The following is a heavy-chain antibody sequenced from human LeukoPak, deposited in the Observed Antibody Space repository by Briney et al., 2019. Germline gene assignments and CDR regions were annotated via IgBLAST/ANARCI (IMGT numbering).Heavy chain of an antibody. Sequence: GGSLRLSCAASGFTFSSYSMNWVRQAPGKGLEWVSSISSSSSYIYYADSVKGRFTISRDNAKNSLYLQMNSLRAEDTAVYYCARDQAHCGGDCYPTFRYWGQGTLVTVSS. CDR3: ARDQAHCGGDCYPTFRY. CDR1: GFTFSSYS. V-gene: IGHV3-21*01. J-gene: IGHJ4*02. CDR2: ISSSSSYI. D-gene: IGHD2-21*02.